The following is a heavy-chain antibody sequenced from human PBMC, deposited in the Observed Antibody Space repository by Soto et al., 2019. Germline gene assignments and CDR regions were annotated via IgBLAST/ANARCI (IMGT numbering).Heavy chain of an antibody. Sequence: PSESLTRTHISSGFTIRNPHHNLSWSPHYSGRGLEWIGFIHYSGTTYYNPSLKSRVAISVDTSRNDFSLRLSSVTAADTAVYYCTTGGGASKTGYWGQGTLVTVSS. CDR2: IHYSGTT. D-gene: IGHD1-1*01. V-gene: IGHV4-30-4*02. CDR3: TTGGGASKTGY. CDR1: GFTIRNPHHN. J-gene: IGHJ4*02.